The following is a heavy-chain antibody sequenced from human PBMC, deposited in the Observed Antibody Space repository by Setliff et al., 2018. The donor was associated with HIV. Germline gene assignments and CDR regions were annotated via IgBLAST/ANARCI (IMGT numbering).Heavy chain of an antibody. J-gene: IGHJ4*02. Sequence: PGGSLRLSCAASGFAFVSYAMNWVRQAPGKGLEWVASISYDGNNEKYRDSVKGRFTISRDNFMDTVSLQMNSLRAEDTAVYYCARVPYGDFVPYYFDYWGQGALVTVSS. D-gene: IGHD4-17*01. CDR1: GFAFVSYA. V-gene: IGHV3-30*04. CDR2: ISYDGNNE. CDR3: ARVPYGDFVPYYFDY.